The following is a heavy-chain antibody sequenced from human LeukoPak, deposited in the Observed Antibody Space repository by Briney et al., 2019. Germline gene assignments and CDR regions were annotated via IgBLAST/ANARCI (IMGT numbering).Heavy chain of an antibody. CDR3: AREDRTYSGSYYLFDY. CDR1: GGTFSSYA. J-gene: IGHJ4*02. D-gene: IGHD1-26*01. CDR2: IIPIFGTA. Sequence: GASVKVSCKASGGTFSSYAISWVRQALGQGLEWMGGIIPIFGTANYAQKFQGRVTITTDESTSTAYMELSSLRSEDTAVYYCAREDRTYSGSYYLFDYWGQGTLVTVSS. V-gene: IGHV1-69*05.